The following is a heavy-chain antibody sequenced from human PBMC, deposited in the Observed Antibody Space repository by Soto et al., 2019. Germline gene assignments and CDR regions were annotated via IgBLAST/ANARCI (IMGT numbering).Heavy chain of an antibody. CDR1: GYSFTSYS. V-gene: IGHV5-51*01. J-gene: IGHJ6*02. CDR3: ASSRYSCSWGNYYAYCGMGV. Sequence: GESLKISSLGSGYSFTSYSIGWVRQMPGKGLEWMGIIYPGDSDTRYSPSFQGQVTISADQAISTAYLQWSRLKASDTAMYYCASSRYSCSWGNYYAYCGMGVWGQGTTVNVSS. CDR2: IYPGDSDT. D-gene: IGHD6-13*01.